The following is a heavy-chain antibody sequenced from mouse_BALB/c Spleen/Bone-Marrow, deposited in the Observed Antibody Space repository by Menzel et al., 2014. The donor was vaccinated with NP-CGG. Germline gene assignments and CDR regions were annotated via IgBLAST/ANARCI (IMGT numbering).Heavy chain of an antibody. Sequence: EVKLMESGRGLVKPGGSLKLSCAASGFTFSSYAMSWVRQTPEKRLEWVATISSGGSYTYYPDSVKGRFTISRDNAKNTLYLQMSSLRSEDTAMYYCARRGYGNYVGYAMDYWGQGTSVTVSS. J-gene: IGHJ4*01. D-gene: IGHD2-10*02. CDR3: ARRGYGNYVGYAMDY. V-gene: IGHV5-9-1*01. CDR1: GFTFSSYA. CDR2: ISSGGSYT.